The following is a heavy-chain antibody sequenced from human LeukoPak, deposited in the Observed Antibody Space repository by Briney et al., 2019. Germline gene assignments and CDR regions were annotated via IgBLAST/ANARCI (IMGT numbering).Heavy chain of an antibody. CDR3: ARGSTYYYGSGSYLAI. CDR2: INHSGST. CDR1: GGSISSGSYY. D-gene: IGHD3-10*01. J-gene: IGHJ4*02. V-gene: IGHV4-39*07. Sequence: SQSLSLTCTVSGGSISSGSYYWGWIRQPPGKGLEWIGEINHSGSTYYNPSLKSRVTISVDTSKNQFSLKLSSVTAADRAVYYCARGSTYYYGSGSYLAIWGQGTLVTVSS.